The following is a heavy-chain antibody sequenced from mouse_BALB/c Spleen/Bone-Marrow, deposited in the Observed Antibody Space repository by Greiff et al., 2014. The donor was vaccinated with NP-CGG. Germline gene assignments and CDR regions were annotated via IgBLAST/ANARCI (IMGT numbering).Heavy chain of an antibody. D-gene: IGHD2-1*01. Sequence: VQLQQSGPELVRPGVSVKISCKGSGYTFTDYAMHWVKQSHAKSLEWIGVISTYSGNTNYNQKFKGKATMTVDESSSTAYMELARLTSEDSAIYYCARGDYGNWNYAMDYWGQGTSVTVSS. J-gene: IGHJ4*01. V-gene: IGHV1-67*01. CDR2: ISTYSGNT. CDR3: ARGDYGNWNYAMDY. CDR1: GYTFTDYA.